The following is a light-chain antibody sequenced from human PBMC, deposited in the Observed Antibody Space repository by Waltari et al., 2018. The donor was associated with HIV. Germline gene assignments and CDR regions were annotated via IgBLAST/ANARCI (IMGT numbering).Light chain of an antibody. V-gene: IGLV4-60*03. CDR2: LEGSGSY. CDR1: RGHSTYI. J-gene: IGLJ3*02. Sequence: QPVLTQSSSASASLGSSVILTCTLDRGHSTYISTWHRQQPGKAPQYLMKLEGSGSYKRGSAVPYRFSGSSSGADHYLTIPNLQSEDEADYYGETWDTHTEVFGGGTKLTVL. CDR3: ETWDTHTEV.